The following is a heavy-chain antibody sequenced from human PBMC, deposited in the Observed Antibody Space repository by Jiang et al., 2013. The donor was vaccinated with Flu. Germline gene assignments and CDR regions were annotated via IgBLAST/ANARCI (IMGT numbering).Heavy chain of an antibody. CDR2: VSHSGGT. V-gene: IGHV4-34*01. CDR3: ARGTANYYYHYYGLDV. J-gene: IGHJ6*02. D-gene: IGHD5-18*01. CDR1: GGSFSGFY. Sequence: LLKPSETLSLTCGVYGGSFSGFYWSWIRQSPGKGLEWIGEVSHSGGTNYNPSFNSRVTISVDTSQTQFSLTLTSVTAADTAVYYCARGTANYYYHYYGLDVWGQGTTVTVSS.